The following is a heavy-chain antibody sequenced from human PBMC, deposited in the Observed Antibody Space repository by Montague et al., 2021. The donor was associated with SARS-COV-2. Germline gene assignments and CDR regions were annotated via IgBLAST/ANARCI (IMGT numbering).Heavy chain of an antibody. Sequence: CVISGDSVSSNSATWNWVRQSPSRVLEWLGRTYYRSKWYNDYAVSVRGRVTLNPDTSKNQFSLQLNSVTPEDTAIYYCTSGREGNYNVMDVWGQGTTVTVSS. D-gene: IGHD1-1*01. CDR2: TYYRSKWYN. CDR3: TSGREGNYNVMDV. V-gene: IGHV6-1*01. J-gene: IGHJ6*02. CDR1: GDSVSSNSAT.